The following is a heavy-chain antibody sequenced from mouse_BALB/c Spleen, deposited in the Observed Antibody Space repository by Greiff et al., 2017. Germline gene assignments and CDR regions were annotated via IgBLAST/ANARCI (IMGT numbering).Heavy chain of an antibody. CDR3: ARGNITTGFAY. V-gene: IGHV5-6-5*01. CDR2: ISSGGST. J-gene: IGHJ3*01. D-gene: IGHD1-3*01. CDR1: GFTFSSYS. Sequence: EVMLVESGGGLVKPGGSLKLSCAASGFTFSSYSMSWVRQTPEKRLEWVASISSGGSTYYPDSVKGRFTISRDNARNILYLQMSSLRSEDTAMYYCARGNITTGFAYWGQGTLVTVSA.